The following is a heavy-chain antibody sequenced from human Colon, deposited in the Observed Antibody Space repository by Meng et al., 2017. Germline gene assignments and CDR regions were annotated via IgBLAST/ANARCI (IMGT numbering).Heavy chain of an antibody. D-gene: IGHD4-17*01. CDR1: GGSISSGDYY. Sequence: GQLEESGPGLVQPSKTLSLTCTGSGGSISSGDYYWSWIRQPPGKGLEWIGYIYYSGSTYSNASLKSRVTISIDRSKNQFSLKLSSVTAADTAVYYCARDRKHYGERGWFDPWGQGTLVTVSS. V-gene: IGHV4-30-4*01. J-gene: IGHJ5*02. CDR2: IYYSGST. CDR3: ARDRKHYGERGWFDP.